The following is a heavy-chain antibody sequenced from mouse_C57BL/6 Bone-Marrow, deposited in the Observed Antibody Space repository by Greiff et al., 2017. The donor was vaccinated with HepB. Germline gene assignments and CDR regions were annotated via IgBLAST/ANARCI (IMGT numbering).Heavy chain of an antibody. CDR3: ARSITTVVAPHFDY. V-gene: IGHV7-3*01. CDR2: IRNKANGYTT. Sequence: EVQRVESGGGLVQPGGSLSLSCAASGFTFTDYYMSWVRQPPGKALEWLGFIRNKANGYTTEYSATVKGRFTISRDNSQSILYLQINALRAEDSATYYCARSITTVVAPHFDYWGQGTTLTVSS. D-gene: IGHD1-1*01. J-gene: IGHJ2*01. CDR1: GFTFTDYY.